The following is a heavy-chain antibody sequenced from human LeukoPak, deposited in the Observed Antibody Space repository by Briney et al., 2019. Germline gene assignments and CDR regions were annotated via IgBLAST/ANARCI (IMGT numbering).Heavy chain of an antibody. CDR1: EFTFRDYA. D-gene: IGHD3-22*01. CDR3: ARWGKTPYDSSGYYVGYAFDI. Sequence: GALMLSFAASEFTFRDYAMHWGRQAPGKELEYVSAISYNGNGKHYRDSVKGRFTISRDNAKNSLYLQMNSLRAEDTAVYYCARWGKTPYDSSGYYVGYAFDIWGQGTMVTVSS. CDR2: ISYNGNGK. V-gene: IGHV3-64*02. J-gene: IGHJ3*02.